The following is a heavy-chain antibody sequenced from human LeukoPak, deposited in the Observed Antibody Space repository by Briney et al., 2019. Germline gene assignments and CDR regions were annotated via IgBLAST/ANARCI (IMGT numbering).Heavy chain of an antibody. CDR1: RYTFTGYY. D-gene: IGHD6-13*01. CDR2: IDPDSGVT. CDR3: ARDQARTTSWYLYLNC. J-gene: IGHJ4*02. V-gene: IGHV1-2*06. Sequence: GSVTVSCKSSRYTFTGYYIHGVRQAPGQGLEGMGRIDPDSGVTNSAKKFQARVTMPRDTSITTAYMELSGLRSDDTAVYYCARDQARTTSWYLYLNCWGQGTLVTVSS.